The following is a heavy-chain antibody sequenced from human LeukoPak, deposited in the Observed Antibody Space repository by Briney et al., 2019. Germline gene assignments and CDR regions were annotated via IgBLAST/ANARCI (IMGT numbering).Heavy chain of an antibody. CDR2: ISGSGDNT. Sequence: PGGSPRLSCAASGFTFSSYAMSWVRQAPGKGLEWVSGISGSGDNTYYADSVKGRFTISRDNSKNTLYVQVNSLGTEDTAAYYCAARGSSWSMFDYWGQGTLVTVSS. CDR3: AARGSSWSMFDY. CDR1: GFTFSSYA. V-gene: IGHV3-23*01. J-gene: IGHJ4*02. D-gene: IGHD6-13*01.